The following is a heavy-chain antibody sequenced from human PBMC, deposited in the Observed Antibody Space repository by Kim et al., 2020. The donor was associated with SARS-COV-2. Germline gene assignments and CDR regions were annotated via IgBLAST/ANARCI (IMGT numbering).Heavy chain of an antibody. CDR1: GFTFSSYG. V-gene: IGHV3-33*01. D-gene: IGHD3-3*01. CDR3: AREMNSLRFLEWLSH. J-gene: IGHJ4*02. Sequence: GGSLRLSCAASGFTFSSYGMHWVRQAPGKGLEWVAVIWYDGSNKYYADSVKGRFTISRDNSKNTLYLQMNSLRAEDTAVYYCAREMNSLRFLEWLSHWGQGTLVTVSS. CDR2: IWYDGSNK.